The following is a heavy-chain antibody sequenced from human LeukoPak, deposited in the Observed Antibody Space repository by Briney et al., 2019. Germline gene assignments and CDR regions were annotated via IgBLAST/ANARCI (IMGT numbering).Heavy chain of an antibody. CDR1: GYTFTGYY. CDR2: INPNSGGT. V-gene: IGHV1-2*02. J-gene: IGHJ5*02. CDR3: GRNYYDSSGAKWFDP. D-gene: IGHD3-22*01. Sequence: SVKVSCKASGYTFTGYYMHWVRQAPGQGLEWMGWINPNSGGTNYAQKFQGRVTLTRDTSISTAYMELSRLRSDDTAVYYCGRNYYDSSGAKWFDPWGLGTLVTVSS.